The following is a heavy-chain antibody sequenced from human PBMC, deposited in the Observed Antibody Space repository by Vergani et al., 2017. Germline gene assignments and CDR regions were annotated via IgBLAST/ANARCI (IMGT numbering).Heavy chain of an antibody. CDR2: VDPEDGET. CDR1: GYTFTRYA. CDR3: ATPQTVTTGGMEV. J-gene: IGHJ6*02. V-gene: IGHV1-69-2*01. D-gene: IGHD4-17*01. Sequence: VQLVQSGSELKKPGASVKVSCKASGYTFTRYAMNWVRQAPGQGLEWMGLVDPEDGETIYAEKFKGRVTIAADTSTDTAHLELSRLRSEDTAVYYCATPQTVTTGGMEVWGQGTTVIVSS.